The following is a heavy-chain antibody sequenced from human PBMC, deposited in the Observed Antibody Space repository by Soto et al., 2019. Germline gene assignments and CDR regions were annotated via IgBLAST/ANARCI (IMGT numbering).Heavy chain of an antibody. CDR3: VGSGYDLPYYYYGMDV. CDR2: IIPIFGTA. Sequence: ASVKVSCKASGGTFSSYAISWVRQAPGQGLEWMGGIIPIFGTANYAQKFQGRVTITADESTSTAYMELSSLRSEDTAVYYCVGSGYDLPYYYYGMDVWGQGTTVTVSS. J-gene: IGHJ6*02. D-gene: IGHD5-12*01. V-gene: IGHV1-69*13. CDR1: GGTFSSYA.